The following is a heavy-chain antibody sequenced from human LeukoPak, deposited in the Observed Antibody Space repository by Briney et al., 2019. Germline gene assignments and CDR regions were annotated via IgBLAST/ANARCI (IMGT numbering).Heavy chain of an antibody. CDR2: ISSSGSTI. Sequence: GGSLRLSCAASGFTFSSYEMNWVRQAPGKGLEWVSYISSSGSTIYYAASVKGRFTISRDNAKNSLYLQMNSLRAEDTAVYYCVRIPSGWHFDYWGQGTLVTVSS. CDR1: GFTFSSYE. V-gene: IGHV3-48*03. CDR3: VRIPSGWHFDY. J-gene: IGHJ4*02. D-gene: IGHD6-19*01.